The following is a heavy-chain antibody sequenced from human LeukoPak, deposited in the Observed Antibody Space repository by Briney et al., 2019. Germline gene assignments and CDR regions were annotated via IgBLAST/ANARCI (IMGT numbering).Heavy chain of an antibody. CDR2: IIGGGGST. Sequence: GGSLRLSCAASGFTFSSYAMTWVRQAPVKGLEWVSTIIGGGGSTYTTDSVKGRFTISRDNSKNTLYLQMNSLRAEDTAVYYCAKNFLSGDYETFFDYWGQGTLVTVSS. CDR1: GFTFSSYA. D-gene: IGHD4-17*01. CDR3: AKNFLSGDYETFFDY. J-gene: IGHJ4*02. V-gene: IGHV3-23*01.